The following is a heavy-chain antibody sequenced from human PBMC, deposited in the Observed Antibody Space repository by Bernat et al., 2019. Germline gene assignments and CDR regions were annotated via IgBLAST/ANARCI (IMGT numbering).Heavy chain of an antibody. D-gene: IGHD5-18*01. Sequence: QVQLVESGGGVVQPGRSLRLSCAASGFTFSSYAMHWVRQAPGKGLEWVAVISNDGNNKYYADSVKGRFTITRDNSKNTLYLQMNSLGAEDTAVYYCARDGSTANGGMDVWGQGTTVTVSS. CDR1: GFTFSSYA. CDR3: ARDGSTANGGMDV. J-gene: IGHJ6*02. CDR2: ISNDGNNK. V-gene: IGHV3-30-3*01.